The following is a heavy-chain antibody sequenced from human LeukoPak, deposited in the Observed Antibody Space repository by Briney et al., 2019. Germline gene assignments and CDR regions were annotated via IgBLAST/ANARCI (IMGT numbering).Heavy chain of an antibody. CDR2: ISGSGGNT. D-gene: IGHD3-10*01. CDR3: AKVSGRIQIWPQPFGDGMDV. V-gene: IGHV3-23*01. CDR1: GFTFSTDV. Sequence: GGSLRLSCAASGFTFSTDVMSWVRQAPGKGLECVSAISGSGGNTYYADSVKGRFTISRDNSKNMLYLQMNSLRAEDTAVYYCAKVSGRIQIWPQPFGDGMDVWGQGTTVTVSS. J-gene: IGHJ6*02.